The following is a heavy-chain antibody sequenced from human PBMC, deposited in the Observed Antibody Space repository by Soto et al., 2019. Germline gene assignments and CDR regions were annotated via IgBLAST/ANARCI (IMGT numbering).Heavy chain of an antibody. Sequence: GGSLRLSCAASGFTFSSYGMHWVRQAPGKGLEWVAVISYDGSNKYYADSVKGRFTISRDNSKNTLYLQMNSLRAEDTAVYYCAKDPSAAAGSGMSFNWFDPWGQGTLVTVSS. CDR2: ISYDGSNK. D-gene: IGHD6-13*01. J-gene: IGHJ5*02. V-gene: IGHV3-30*18. CDR1: GFTFSSYG. CDR3: AKDPSAAAGSGMSFNWFDP.